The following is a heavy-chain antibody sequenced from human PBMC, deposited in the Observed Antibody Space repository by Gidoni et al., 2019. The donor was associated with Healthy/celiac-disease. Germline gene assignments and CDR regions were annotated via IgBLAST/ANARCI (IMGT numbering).Heavy chain of an antibody. D-gene: IGHD6-13*01. CDR2: ISYDGSNK. V-gene: IGHV3-30-3*01. J-gene: IGHJ4*02. CDR1: GFTFSCYA. CDR3: ARDKAAAGSASFDY. Sequence: QVQLVEPGGGVVQPGRSLSPSCAASGFTFSCYAMHWVRQAPGKGLEWVAVISYDGSNKYYADSVKGRFTISRDNSKNTLYLQMNSLRAEDTAVYYCARDKAAAGSASFDYWGQGTLVTVSS.